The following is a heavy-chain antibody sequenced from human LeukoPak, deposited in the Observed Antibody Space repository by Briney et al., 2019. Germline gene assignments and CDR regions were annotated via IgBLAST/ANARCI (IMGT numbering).Heavy chain of an antibody. V-gene: IGHV3-11*04. D-gene: IGHD5-18*01. CDR1: EFAFGNFY. CDR3: ARLDTAMDYSAFDI. CDR2: IDGRSTAI. J-gene: IGHJ3*02. Sequence: PGGSLRLSCTASEFAFGNFYMSWIRQAPGKGLEWVAYIDGRSTAILYADSVRGRFTISRDNSKNSLYLQMNSLRAEDTAVYYCARLDTAMDYSAFDIWGQGTMVTVSS.